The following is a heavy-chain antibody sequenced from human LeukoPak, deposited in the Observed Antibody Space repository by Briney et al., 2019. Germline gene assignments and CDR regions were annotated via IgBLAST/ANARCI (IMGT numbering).Heavy chain of an antibody. CDR1: GFTVSSNY. Sequence: GGSLRLSCAASGFTVSSNYMSWVRQAPGKGLEWVSVIYSGGDTYYADSVKGRFTISRDNSKNTLYLQMNTLRAEDTAVYYCARGDRGYSYPWGQGTLVTVSS. CDR2: IYSGGDT. V-gene: IGHV3-53*01. J-gene: IGHJ4*02. CDR3: ARGDRGYSYP. D-gene: IGHD5-18*01.